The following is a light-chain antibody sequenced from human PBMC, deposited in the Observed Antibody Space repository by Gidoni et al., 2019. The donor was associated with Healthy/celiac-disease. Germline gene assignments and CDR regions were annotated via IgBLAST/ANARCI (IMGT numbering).Light chain of an antibody. J-gene: IGKJ4*01. Sequence: ELVMPKSPATLPVSPGERATLSCTTSQSVSSNLAWYQQKHGQAPRLLIYGASTRATGIPARFSGSGSGTEFNLTISSLQSEDFEVYYCQQYNNWPPVTFGGGTKVEIK. CDR2: GAS. CDR1: QSVSSN. V-gene: IGKV3-15*01. CDR3: QQYNNWPPVT.